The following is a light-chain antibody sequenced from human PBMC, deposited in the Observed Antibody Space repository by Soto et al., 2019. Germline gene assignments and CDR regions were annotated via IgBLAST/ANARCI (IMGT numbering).Light chain of an antibody. Sequence: DIQGTQSPSSLPASVGDRVTIPCRSSQSISRHLNWYQQKPGKAPKLLINIASSLQSGVPSRVSGSGSGTDFTLTISNVQPEDFATYYCQQTYSTPQPSGQGTLPEVK. J-gene: IGKJ5*01. V-gene: IGKV1-39*01. CDR1: QSISRH. CDR3: QQTYSTPQP. CDR2: IAS.